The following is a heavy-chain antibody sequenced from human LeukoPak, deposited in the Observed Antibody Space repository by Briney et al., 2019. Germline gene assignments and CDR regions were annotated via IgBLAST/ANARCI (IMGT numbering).Heavy chain of an antibody. Sequence: GGSLRLSCAASGFTFSSYGMSWVRQAPGKGLGWVSAISGSGGSTYYADSVKGRFTISRDNSKNTLYLQMNSLRAEDTAVYYCAKDQRVAVDYFDYWGQGTLVTVSS. CDR2: ISGSGGST. CDR3: AKDQRVAVDYFDY. J-gene: IGHJ4*02. V-gene: IGHV3-23*01. D-gene: IGHD6-19*01. CDR1: GFTFSSYG.